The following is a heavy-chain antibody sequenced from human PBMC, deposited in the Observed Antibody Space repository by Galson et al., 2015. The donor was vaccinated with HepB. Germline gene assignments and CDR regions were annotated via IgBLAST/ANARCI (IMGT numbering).Heavy chain of an antibody. CDR3: ARHSHTARWGLFLYYFDY. CDR1: GGSISSSSYY. Sequence: LSLTCTVSGGSISSSSYYWGWIRQPPGKGLEWIGSIYYSGSTYYNPSLKSRVTISVDTSKNQFSLKLSSVTAADTAVYYCARHSHTARWGLFLYYFDYWGQGTLVTVSS. D-gene: IGHD5-18*01. J-gene: IGHJ4*02. CDR2: IYYSGST. V-gene: IGHV4-39*01.